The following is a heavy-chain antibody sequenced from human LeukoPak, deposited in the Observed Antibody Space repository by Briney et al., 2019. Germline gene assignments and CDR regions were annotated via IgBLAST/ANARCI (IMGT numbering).Heavy chain of an antibody. Sequence: PGRSLRLSCAASGFTFDDYAMHWVRQAPGKGLEWVSGISWNSGSIGYADSVKGRFTISRDNAKNSLYLQMNSLRAEDTALYYCAKTSVRYCSSTSCYDFDYWGQGTLVTVSS. D-gene: IGHD2-2*01. CDR1: GFTFDDYA. CDR2: ISWNSGSI. CDR3: AKTSVRYCSSTSCYDFDY. V-gene: IGHV3-9*01. J-gene: IGHJ4*02.